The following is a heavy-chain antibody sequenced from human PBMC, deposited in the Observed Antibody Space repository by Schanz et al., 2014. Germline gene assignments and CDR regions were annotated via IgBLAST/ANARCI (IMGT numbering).Heavy chain of an antibody. V-gene: IGHV3-23*01. CDR3: ARDRVGASSYFDY. Sequence: EVHLLESGGGLVQPGGSLRLSCAASGFTFSNHALSWVRQAPGKGLEWVSGIGGSGDSTHYADSVKGRFIISRDNSKNTLYLQVNSLRAEDTAVYYCARDRVGASSYFDYWGQGTLVTVSS. CDR2: IGGSGDST. D-gene: IGHD1-26*01. J-gene: IGHJ4*02. CDR1: GFTFSNHA.